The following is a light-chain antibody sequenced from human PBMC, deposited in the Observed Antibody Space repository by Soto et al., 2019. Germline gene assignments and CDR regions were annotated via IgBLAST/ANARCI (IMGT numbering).Light chain of an antibody. CDR2: KAS. Sequence: DIQMTQSPTTRSASVGDIVTITCRASQRINSWLAWYQQKPGKAPKLLIYKASTLKSGVPSRFSGSGSGTEFTLTISSLQPDDFATYYCQHYNSYSEAFGQGPKVDIK. V-gene: IGKV1-5*03. CDR3: QHYNSYSEA. CDR1: QRINSW. J-gene: IGKJ1*01.